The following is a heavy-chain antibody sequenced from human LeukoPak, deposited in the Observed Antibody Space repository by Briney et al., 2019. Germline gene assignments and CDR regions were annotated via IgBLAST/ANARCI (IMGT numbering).Heavy chain of an antibody. CDR2: ITNSGSTI. Sequence: GGSLGLSCAASGFTFSSYAMNWVRQAPGKGLEWISYITNSGSTIYYADSVKGRFTISRDNAKNSLSLQMDSLRAEDTAVYYCAVRFDYWGQGTLVTVSS. CDR3: AVRFDY. V-gene: IGHV3-48*03. CDR1: GFTFSSYA. J-gene: IGHJ4*02.